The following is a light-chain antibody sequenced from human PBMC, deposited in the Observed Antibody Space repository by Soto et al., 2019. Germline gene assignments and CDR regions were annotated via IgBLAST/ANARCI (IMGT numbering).Light chain of an antibody. V-gene: IGLV2-11*01. J-gene: IGLJ2*01. CDR3: CSYTGTYTLVV. CDR1: SSDVGGYKY. CDR2: DVS. Sequence: QSALTQPRSVSGSPGQSVTISCTGTSSDVGGYKYVSWYQQHPGKAPKVMIYDVSKRPSGVPDRFSGSKSGNTASLTISGLQAEDEADYYCCSYTGTYTLVVFGGGTKLTVL.